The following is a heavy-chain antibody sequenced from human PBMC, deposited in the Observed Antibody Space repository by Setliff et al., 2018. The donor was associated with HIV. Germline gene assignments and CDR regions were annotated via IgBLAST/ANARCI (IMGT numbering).Heavy chain of an antibody. CDR1: NGSFSGHY. J-gene: IGHJ4*02. D-gene: IGHD6-19*01. CDR2: IYYSGGT. Sequence: PSETLSLTCVVYNGSFSGHYWSWIRQPPGKGLEWIGYIYYSGGTNYNPSLKSRVAISADKSKNQFSLKLSSVTAADTAVYYCARGSSGWTFDYWGQGTLVTVSS. CDR3: ARGSSGWTFDY. V-gene: IGHV4-59*11.